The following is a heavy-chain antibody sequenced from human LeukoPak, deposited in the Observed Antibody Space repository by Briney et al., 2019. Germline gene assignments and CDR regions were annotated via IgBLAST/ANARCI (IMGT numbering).Heavy chain of an antibody. D-gene: IGHD6-13*01. CDR3: AKDQGVASASLDY. CDR2: ISYDGSNK. Sequence: GGSLRLSCAASGFTFSSYGRHWVRQAPGKGLEWVAVISYDGSNKYYADSVKGRFTISRDNSKNTLYLQMNSLRAEDTAVYYCAKDQGVASASLDYWGQGTLVTVSS. CDR1: GFTFSSYG. V-gene: IGHV3-30*18. J-gene: IGHJ4*02.